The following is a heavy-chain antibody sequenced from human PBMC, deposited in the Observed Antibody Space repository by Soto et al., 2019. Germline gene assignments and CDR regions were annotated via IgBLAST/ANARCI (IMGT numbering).Heavy chain of an antibody. CDR3: GRDYHFYYYHGMDV. CDR1: GYTFTSYG. Sequence: ASVKVSCKASGYTFTSYGISWVRQAPGQGLEWMGWISAYNGNTNYAQKLQGRVTMTTDTSTSTAYMELRSLRSDDTAVASSGRDYHFYYYHGMDVWGQGTRVTASS. J-gene: IGHJ6*02. V-gene: IGHV1-18*01. CDR2: ISAYNGNT.